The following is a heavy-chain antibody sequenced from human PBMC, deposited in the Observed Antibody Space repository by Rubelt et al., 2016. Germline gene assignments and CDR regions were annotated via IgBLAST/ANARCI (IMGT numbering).Heavy chain of an antibody. D-gene: IGHD6-19*01. CDR2: IYHSGST. CDR1: GYSISSGYY. J-gene: IGHJ5*02. CDR3: ARHGLVPRGWFDP. Sequence: QVQLQQWGAGLLKPSETLSLTCTVSGYSISSGYYWGWIRQPPGKGLEWIGSIYHSGSTYYNPSLKIRVTISLDTSKNQFSVKLSSVTAADTAVYYCARHGLVPRGWFDPWGQGTLVTVSS. V-gene: IGHV4-38-2*02.